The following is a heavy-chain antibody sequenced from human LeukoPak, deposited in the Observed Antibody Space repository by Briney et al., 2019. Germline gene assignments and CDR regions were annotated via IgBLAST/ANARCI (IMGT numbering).Heavy chain of an antibody. Sequence: SETLSLTCTVSGGSISSYYWSWIRQPPRKGLEWVGYIYYSGSTNYNPSLKSRVTISVDTSKNQFSLKLSSVTAADTAVYYCARGRIAAPAYYFDYWGQGTLVTVSS. CDR2: IYYSGST. CDR1: GGSISSYY. J-gene: IGHJ4*02. CDR3: ARGRIAAPAYYFDY. V-gene: IGHV4-59*01. D-gene: IGHD6-6*01.